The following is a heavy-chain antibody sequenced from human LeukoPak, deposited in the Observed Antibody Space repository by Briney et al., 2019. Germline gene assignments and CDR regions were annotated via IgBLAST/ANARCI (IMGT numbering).Heavy chain of an antibody. J-gene: IGHJ4*02. D-gene: IGHD4-17*01. Sequence: GGSLRLSCAASGFTVNSNYMSWVRQAPGKGLEWVSVIYSGGSTYYADSVKGRFTISRDNSKNTLYLQMNSLRAEDTAVYYCARDRNGDWFDYWGQGTLVTVSS. CDR3: ARDRNGDWFDY. CDR2: IYSGGST. V-gene: IGHV3-66*01. CDR1: GFTVNSNY.